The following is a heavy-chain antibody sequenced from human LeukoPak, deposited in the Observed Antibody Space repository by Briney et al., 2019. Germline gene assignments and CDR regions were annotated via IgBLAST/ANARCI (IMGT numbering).Heavy chain of an antibody. V-gene: IGHV4-38-2*02. Sequence: TSETLSLTCAVSGYSISSGYYWGWIRQPPGKGLEWIGVVYYSGSTDYNPSLNSRATISLDTSKNQFSLNLSSVTAADTAVYYSARDSYDNQKGMDLWGKGTTVTVSS. D-gene: IGHD3-16*01. CDR3: ARDSYDNQKGMDL. CDR1: GYSISSGYY. CDR2: VYYSGST. J-gene: IGHJ6*01.